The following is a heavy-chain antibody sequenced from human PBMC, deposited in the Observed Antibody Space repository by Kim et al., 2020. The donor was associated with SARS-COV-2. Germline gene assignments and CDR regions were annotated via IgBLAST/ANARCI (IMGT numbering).Heavy chain of an antibody. CDR3: ARHCAGRDGFIGYSSSWFYYYYGMDV. Sequence: SETLSLTCTVSGGSISSSSYYWGWIRQPPGKGLEWIGSIYYSGSTYYNPSLKSRVTISVDTSKNQFSLKLSSVTAADTAVYYCARHCAGRDGFIGYSSSWFYYYYGMDVWGQGTTVTVSS. CDR2: IYYSGST. D-gene: IGHD6-13*01. V-gene: IGHV4-39*01. CDR1: GGSISSSSYY. J-gene: IGHJ6*02.